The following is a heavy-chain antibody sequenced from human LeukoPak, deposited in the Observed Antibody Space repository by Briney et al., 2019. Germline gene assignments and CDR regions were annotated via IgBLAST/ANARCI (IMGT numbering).Heavy chain of an antibody. CDR1: GGTFSSYA. Sequence: SVKVSCTASGGTFSSYAISWVRQAPGQGLEWMGGIIPIFGTANYARRFQGRVTITADESTSTAYMELSSLRSEDTAVYYCARGTELYYYDSSGQRDAFDIWGQGTMVTVSS. V-gene: IGHV1-69*13. CDR3: ARGTELYYYDSSGQRDAFDI. CDR2: IIPIFGTA. D-gene: IGHD3-22*01. J-gene: IGHJ3*02.